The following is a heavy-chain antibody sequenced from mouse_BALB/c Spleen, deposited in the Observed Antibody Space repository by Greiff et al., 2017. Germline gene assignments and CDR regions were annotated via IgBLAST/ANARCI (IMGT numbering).Heavy chain of an antibody. V-gene: IGHV5-6-3*01. CDR3: ARPSMILFAY. J-gene: IGHJ3*01. D-gene: IGHD2-3*01. CDR1: GFTFSSYG. Sequence: EVQGVESGGGLVQPGGSLKLSCAASGFTFSSYGMSWVRQTPDKRLELVATINSNGGSTYYPDSVKGRFTISRDNAKNTLYLQMSSLKSEDTAMYYCARPSMILFAYWGQGTLVTVSA. CDR2: INSNGGST.